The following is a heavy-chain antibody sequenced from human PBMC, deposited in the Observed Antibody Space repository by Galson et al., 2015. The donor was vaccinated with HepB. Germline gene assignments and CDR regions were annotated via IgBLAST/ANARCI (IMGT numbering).Heavy chain of an antibody. D-gene: IGHD3-10*01. J-gene: IGHJ6*02. CDR1: GYTFTSYY. CDR3: ARSLNGVWFGELGAYYGMDV. Sequence: SVKVSCKASGYTFTSYYMHWVRQAPGQGLEWMGIINPSGGSTSYAQKFQGRVTMTRDTSTSTVYMELSSLRSEDTAVYYCARSLNGVWFGELGAYYGMDVWGQGTTVTVSS. V-gene: IGHV1-46*01. CDR2: INPSGGST.